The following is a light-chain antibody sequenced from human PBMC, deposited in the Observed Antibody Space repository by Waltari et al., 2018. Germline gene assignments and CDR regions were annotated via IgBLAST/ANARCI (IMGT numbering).Light chain of an antibody. V-gene: IGKV3-15*01. CDR1: QSVSRN. CDR3: QQYNNWPFMYT. CDR2: GAS. J-gene: IGKJ2*01. Sequence: EIVMTQSPATLSVSPGERAPLPCRASQSVSRNLAWYQQKPGQAPRLLIYGASTRATGIPARFSGSGSGTEFTLTISSLQSEDFAVYYCQQYNNWPFMYTFGQGTKLEIK.